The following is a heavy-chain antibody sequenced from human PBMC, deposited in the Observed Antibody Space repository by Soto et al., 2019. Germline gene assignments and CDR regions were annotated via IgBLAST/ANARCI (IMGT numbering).Heavy chain of an antibody. D-gene: IGHD4-17*01. V-gene: IGHV3-74*01. J-gene: IGHJ4*02. CDR2: INSDGSST. CDR3: ARDLESPTTVTTFNY. CDR1: GFTFSSYW. Sequence: GGSLRLSCAASGFTFSSYWMHWVRQAPGKGLVWVSRINSDGSSTSYADSVKGRFPISRANAKNTLYLQMNSLRAEDTAVYYCARDLESPTTVTTFNYWGQGTLVTVSS.